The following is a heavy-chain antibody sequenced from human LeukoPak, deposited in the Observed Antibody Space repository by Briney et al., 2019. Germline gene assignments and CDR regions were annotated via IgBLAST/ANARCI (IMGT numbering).Heavy chain of an antibody. J-gene: IGHJ4*02. D-gene: IGHD7-27*01. CDR1: GFTFSNYA. CDR3: ARDWVDY. CDR2: ISGSDGST. Sequence: QPGGSLRLSCAASGFTFSNYAMSWVRQAPGKGLQWVSAISGSDGSTNFADSVKGRFTISRDNAKNSLYLQMNSLRAEDTAVYYCARDWVDYWGQGTLVTVSS. V-gene: IGHV3-23*01.